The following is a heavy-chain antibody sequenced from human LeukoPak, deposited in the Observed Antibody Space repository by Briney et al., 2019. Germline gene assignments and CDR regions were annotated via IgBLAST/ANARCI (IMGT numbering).Heavy chain of an antibody. CDR3: ASFYGSGSYLPFDY. CDR1: GGTFSSYA. V-gene: IGHV1-69*13. Sequence: SVKVSCKASGGTFSSYAISWVRQAPGQGLEWMGGIVPIFGTANYAQKFQGRVTITADESTSTAYMELSSLRSEDTAVYYCASFYGSGSYLPFDYWGQGTLVTVSS. CDR2: IVPIFGTA. D-gene: IGHD3-10*01. J-gene: IGHJ4*02.